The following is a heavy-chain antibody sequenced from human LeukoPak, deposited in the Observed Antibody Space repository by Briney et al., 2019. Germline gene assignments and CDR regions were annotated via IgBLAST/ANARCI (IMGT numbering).Heavy chain of an antibody. D-gene: IGHD3-16*01. V-gene: IGHV3-66*01. CDR2: TYSGGST. Sequence: GGSLRLSCAASGFTFSSYAMSWVRQAPGKGLEWVSVTYSGGSTYYADSVKGRFTISRDNSKNTLYLQMNSLRAEDTAVYYCARGDYYFDYWGQGTLVTVSS. CDR1: GFTFSSYA. J-gene: IGHJ4*02. CDR3: ARGDYYFDY.